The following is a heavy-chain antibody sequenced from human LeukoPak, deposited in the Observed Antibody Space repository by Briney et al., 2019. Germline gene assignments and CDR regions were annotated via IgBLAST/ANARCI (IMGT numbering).Heavy chain of an antibody. V-gene: IGHV4-59*01. CDR2: VYSSGST. Sequence: PSETLSLTCSVSGGSINSYYWSWIRQPPGKGLEWIAYVYSSGSTKYNPSLKSRVTISVDTSKKQFSLKLNSVTAADTAVYYCAGAEDYDILTDSHKFDYWGQGTLVTVSS. CDR3: AGAEDYDILTDSHKFDY. CDR1: GGSINSYY. D-gene: IGHD3-9*01. J-gene: IGHJ4*02.